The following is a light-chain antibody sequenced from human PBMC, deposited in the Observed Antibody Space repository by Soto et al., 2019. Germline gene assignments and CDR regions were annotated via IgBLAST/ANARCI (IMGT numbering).Light chain of an antibody. CDR2: KAS. CDR1: QTISSW. Sequence: DIQLTQSTSTLSGSVGDRVTITCRASQTISSWLAWYQQKPGKAPKLLIYKASTLKSGVPSRLSGSGSGTEFTLTISSLQPDDFATYYCQHYNSYSEAFGQGTKVDIK. J-gene: IGKJ1*01. V-gene: IGKV1-5*03. CDR3: QHYNSYSEA.